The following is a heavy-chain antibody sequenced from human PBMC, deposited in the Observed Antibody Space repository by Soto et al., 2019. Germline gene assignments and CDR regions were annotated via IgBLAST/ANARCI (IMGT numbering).Heavy chain of an antibody. CDR2: LSGSGRRT. Sequence: PGGSLRLSCAASGLTFSSYAMGWFRQAPGKGLEWVSSLSGSGRRTYYADSVKGRFTISRDNAKNTVYLQMNSLRAEDTAVYYCARDAEYYDFWSGPHDYWGQGTLVTVSS. V-gene: IGHV3-23*01. CDR1: GLTFSSYA. J-gene: IGHJ4*02. CDR3: ARDAEYYDFWSGPHDY. D-gene: IGHD3-3*01.